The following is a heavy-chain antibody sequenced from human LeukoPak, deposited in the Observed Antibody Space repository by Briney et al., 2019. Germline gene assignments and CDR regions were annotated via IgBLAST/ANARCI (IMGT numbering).Heavy chain of an antibody. CDR2: ISGSGGSP. J-gene: IGHJ4*02. CDR3: AKDFGGDSSGYYSY. CDR1: GFTFSSYA. Sequence: GGSLRLSCAASGFTFSSYAMSWVRQAPGKGLEWVSAISGSGGSPYYADSVKGRFTISRDNSKNTLYLQMNSLRAEDTAVYYCAKDFGGDSSGYYSYWGQGTLVTVSS. V-gene: IGHV3-23*01. D-gene: IGHD3-22*01.